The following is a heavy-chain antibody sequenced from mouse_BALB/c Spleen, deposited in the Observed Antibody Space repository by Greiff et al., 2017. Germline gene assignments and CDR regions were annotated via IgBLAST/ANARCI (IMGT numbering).Heavy chain of an antibody. CDR1: GFTFNTYA. Sequence: EVMLVESGGGLVQPKGSLKLSCAASGFTFNTYAMNWVRQAPGKGLEWVARIRSKSNNYATYYADSVKDRFTISRDDSQSMLYLQMNNLKTEDTAMYYCVRRGYSPSRYFDVWGAGTTVTVSS. D-gene: IGHD2-3*01. CDR2: IRSKSNNYAT. CDR3: VRRGYSPSRYFDV. V-gene: IGHV10-1*02. J-gene: IGHJ1*01.